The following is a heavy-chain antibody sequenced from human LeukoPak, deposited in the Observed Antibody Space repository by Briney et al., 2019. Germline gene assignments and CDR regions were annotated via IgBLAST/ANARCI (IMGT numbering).Heavy chain of an antibody. Sequence: PSETLSLTCAVYGGSFSGYYWSWIRQPTGKGLEWIGEINHSGSTNYNPSLKSRVTISVDTSKNQFSLKLSSVAAADTAVYYCARGLYDYGDYGYWGQGTLVTVSS. CDR1: GGSFSGYY. CDR3: ARGLYDYGDYGY. J-gene: IGHJ4*02. CDR2: INHSGST. D-gene: IGHD4-17*01. V-gene: IGHV4-34*01.